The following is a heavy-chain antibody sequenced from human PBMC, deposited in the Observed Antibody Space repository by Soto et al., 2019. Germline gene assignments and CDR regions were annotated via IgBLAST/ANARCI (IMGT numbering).Heavy chain of an antibody. D-gene: IGHD1-26*01. J-gene: IGHJ4*02. Sequence: QVQLQESGPGLVKPSETLSLTCSVSGGSVRVYYWTLIRQPAGKGLEWLGRIYNNGRGTNYNPSLKSRVTMSVDTSTNQFSLKMRFVTAADTAVYYCARWEFGGIVNWGQGTLVTVSS. V-gene: IGHV4-4*07. CDR1: GGSVRVYY. CDR2: IYNNGRGT. CDR3: ARWEFGGIVN.